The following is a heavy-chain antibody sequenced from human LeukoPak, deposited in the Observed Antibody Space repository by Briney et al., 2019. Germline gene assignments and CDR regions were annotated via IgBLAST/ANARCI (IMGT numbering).Heavy chain of an antibody. CDR3: ATDTGSYYGYFDY. J-gene: IGHJ4*02. Sequence: GASVKVSCKVSGHTLTELSTHWVRQAPGKGLEWMGGFNPEDGETIYAQKFQGRVTMTEDTSTDTAYMELSSLRSEDTAVYYCATDTGSYYGYFDYWGLGTLVTVSS. CDR1: GHTLTELS. V-gene: IGHV1-24*01. D-gene: IGHD1-26*01. CDR2: FNPEDGET.